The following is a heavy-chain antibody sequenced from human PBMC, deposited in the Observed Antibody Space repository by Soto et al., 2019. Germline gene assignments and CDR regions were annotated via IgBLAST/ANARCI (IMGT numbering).Heavy chain of an antibody. Sequence: EVQVVESGGGLVQPGGSLRLSCAASGFTVSSHYMTWVRQAPGKGLEWVSVIYSGGSTFYADSVKGRFTISRDNSKNTLDLQMNSLRAEDTAVYSCARGSFAMTTLGVVIVPLQDKWFDPWGQGTLVTVSS. CDR3: ARGSFAMTTLGVVIVPLQDKWFDP. J-gene: IGHJ5*02. V-gene: IGHV3-66*01. CDR1: GFTVSSHY. D-gene: IGHD3-16*01. CDR2: IYSGGST.